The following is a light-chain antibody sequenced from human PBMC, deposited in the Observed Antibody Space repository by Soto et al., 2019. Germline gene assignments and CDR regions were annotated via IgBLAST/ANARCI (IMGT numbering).Light chain of an antibody. V-gene: IGKV3-20*01. Sequence: EIVLTQSPGTLSLSPGERATLSCRASKSVSSIYLAWYQQKPGQSPRLLIYGASSRATGIPDRFSGSGSGTDFTLTISRLEPEDFAVYYCQQYGSSPPWTFGQGTKVEI. CDR3: QQYGSSPPWT. J-gene: IGKJ1*01. CDR2: GAS. CDR1: KSVSSIY.